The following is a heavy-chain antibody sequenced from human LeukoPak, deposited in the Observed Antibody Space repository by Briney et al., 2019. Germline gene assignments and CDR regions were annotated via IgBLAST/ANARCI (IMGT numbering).Heavy chain of an antibody. Sequence: PGGSLRLSCAASGFTFSSYWMSWVRQAPGKGLEWVANIKRDGSEKYYVDSVKGRFTISRDNAKNSLYLQMNSLRAEDTAVYYCARVRGYYDILTGYYAYGMDVWGKGTTVTVSS. J-gene: IGHJ6*04. CDR3: ARVRGYYDILTGYYAYGMDV. D-gene: IGHD3-9*01. CDR1: GFTFSSYW. V-gene: IGHV3-7*03. CDR2: IKRDGSEK.